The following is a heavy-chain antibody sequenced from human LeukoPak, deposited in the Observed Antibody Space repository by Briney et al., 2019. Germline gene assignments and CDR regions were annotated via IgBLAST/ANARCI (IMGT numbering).Heavy chain of an antibody. J-gene: IGHJ4*02. CDR3: AREGDSSGYDFDY. CDR2: INHSGST. Sequence: SSETLSLTCAVYGGSFSGYYWSWIRQPPGKGLEWIGEINHSGSTNYNPSLKSRVTISVDTSKNQFSLKLSSVTAADTAVYYCAREGDSSGYDFDYWGQGTLVTVSS. CDR1: GGSFSGYY. D-gene: IGHD3-22*01. V-gene: IGHV4-34*01.